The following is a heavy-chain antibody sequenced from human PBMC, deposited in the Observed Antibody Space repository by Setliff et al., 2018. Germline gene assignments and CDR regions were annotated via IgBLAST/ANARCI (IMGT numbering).Heavy chain of an antibody. V-gene: IGHV4-39*01. Sequence: PSETLSLTCTVSDGSISSSNYYWGWIRQPPGKGLEWVGTIYYSGSTYYNPSLKSRVTISVDMSKNQFSLKLRSVTAADTAIYYCVRNLWDLDPIWGQETLVTVSP. CDR3: VRNLWDLDPI. D-gene: IGHD1-26*01. J-gene: IGHJ4*02. CDR2: IYYSGST. CDR1: DGSISSSNYY.